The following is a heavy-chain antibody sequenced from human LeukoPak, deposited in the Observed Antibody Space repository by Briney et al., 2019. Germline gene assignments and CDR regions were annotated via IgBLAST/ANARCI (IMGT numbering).Heavy chain of an antibody. Sequence: ASVKVSCKASGYTFTSYGISWVRQAPGQGLEWMGWISAYNGNTNYAQKLQGRVTMTTDTSTSTAYMELSSLKASDTAMYYCARTETYYGSGSYFDAFDIWGQGTMVTVSS. CDR2: ISAYNGNT. CDR3: ARTETYYGSGSYFDAFDI. J-gene: IGHJ3*02. CDR1: GYTFTSYG. D-gene: IGHD3-10*01. V-gene: IGHV1-18*01.